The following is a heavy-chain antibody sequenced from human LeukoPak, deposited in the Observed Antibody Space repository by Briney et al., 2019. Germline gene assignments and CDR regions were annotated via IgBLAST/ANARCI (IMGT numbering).Heavy chain of an antibody. V-gene: IGHV1-46*01. CDR3: ASSGGSQGNFDY. D-gene: IGHD2-15*01. CDR1: GYTFTSYD. CDR2: INPSGGST. J-gene: IGHJ4*02. Sequence: GASVKVSCKASGYTFTSYDINWVRQAPGQGLEWMGIINPSGGSTSYAQKFQGRVTMTRDTSTSTVYMELSSLRSEDTAVYYCASSGGSQGNFDYWGQGTLVTVSS.